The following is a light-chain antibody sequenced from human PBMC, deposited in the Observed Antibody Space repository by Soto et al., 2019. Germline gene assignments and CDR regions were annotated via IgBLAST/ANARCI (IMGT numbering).Light chain of an antibody. CDR2: RNN. CDR3: QSFDSDRSGWV. CDR1: SSNIGAGHD. J-gene: IGLJ3*02. Sequence: QSVLTQPPSVSGAPGQRVTISCTGNSSNIGAGHDVHWYQQPPGTAPKLLIFRNNNRASGVPGRFSGARSGTSASLAITGLQTGDEADYYCQSFDSDRSGWVFGGGTKLTVL. V-gene: IGLV1-40*01.